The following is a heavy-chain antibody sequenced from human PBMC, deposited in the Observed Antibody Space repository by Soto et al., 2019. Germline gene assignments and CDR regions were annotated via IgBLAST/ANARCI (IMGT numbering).Heavy chain of an antibody. D-gene: IGHD3-3*01. CDR1: GFTFDDYA. CDR2: ITWNSGTI. Sequence: EVQLVESGGGLVQPGRSLRLSCAASGFTFDDYAMHWVRQAPGRGLAWVSRITWNSGTIDYADSVKGRFTISRDNAKNSLYLQMNSLRAEDTALYYCTKSWRLYYMDVWGKGITVTVSS. V-gene: IGHV3-9*01. CDR3: TKSWRLYYMDV. J-gene: IGHJ6*03.